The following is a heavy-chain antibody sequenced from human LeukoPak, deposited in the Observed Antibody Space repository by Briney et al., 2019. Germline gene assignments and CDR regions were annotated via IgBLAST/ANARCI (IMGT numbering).Heavy chain of an antibody. V-gene: IGHV1-2*02. CDR1: GYTFTSYY. CDR3: ARGGSYTDAFDM. CDR2: INPNRGGT. J-gene: IGHJ3*02. D-gene: IGHD1-26*01. Sequence: ASVKVSCRASGYTFTSYYIHWVRQAPGQGLEWMGWINPNRGGTNYAQKFQGRVTMTRDTSISTAYMELSRLTSDDTAVYYCARGGSYTDAFDMWGQGTMVSVSP.